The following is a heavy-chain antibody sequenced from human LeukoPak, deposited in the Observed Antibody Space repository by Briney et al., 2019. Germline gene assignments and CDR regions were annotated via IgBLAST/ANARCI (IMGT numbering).Heavy chain of an antibody. V-gene: IGHV1-46*01. D-gene: IGHD7-27*01. CDR3: ARDGVSWGSGDY. Sequence: ASVKVSCKASGYTFTSYYMHWVRQAPGQGLEWMGIINPSGGSTSYAQKFQGRVTMTTDTSTSTAYMELRSLRSDDTAVYYCARDGVSWGSGDYWGQGTLVTVSS. CDR1: GYTFTSYY. CDR2: INPSGGST. J-gene: IGHJ4*02.